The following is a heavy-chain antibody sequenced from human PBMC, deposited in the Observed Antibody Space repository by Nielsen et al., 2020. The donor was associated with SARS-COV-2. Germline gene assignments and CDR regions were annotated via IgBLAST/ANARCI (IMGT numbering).Heavy chain of an antibody. V-gene: IGHV4-30-4*01. J-gene: IGHJ4*02. CDR2: IYYSGCT. D-gene: IGHD6-13*01. CDR1: GGSISSGDYY. CDR3: ARIGKSEGIDY. Sequence: SETLSLTCTVSGGSISSGDYYWSWIRQPPGKGLEWIGYIYYSGCTYCNPSLKSRVTISVDTSKNQFSLKLSSVTAADTAVYYCARIGKSEGIDYWGQGTLVTVSS.